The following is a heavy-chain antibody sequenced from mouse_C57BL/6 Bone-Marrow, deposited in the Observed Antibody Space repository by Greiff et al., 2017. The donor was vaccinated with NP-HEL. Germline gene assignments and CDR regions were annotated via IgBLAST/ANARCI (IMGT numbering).Heavy chain of an antibody. CDR2: IWSGGST. J-gene: IGHJ3*01. CDR1: GFSLTSYG. CDR3: ARNTLYDYDPFAY. Sequence: VQLQQSGPGLVQPSQSLSITCTVSGFSLTSYGVHWVRQSPGKGLEWLGVIWSGGSTDYNAAFISRLSISKDNSKSQVFFKMNSLRADDTAIYYCARNTLYDYDPFAYWGQGTLVTVSA. D-gene: IGHD2-4*01. V-gene: IGHV2-2*01.